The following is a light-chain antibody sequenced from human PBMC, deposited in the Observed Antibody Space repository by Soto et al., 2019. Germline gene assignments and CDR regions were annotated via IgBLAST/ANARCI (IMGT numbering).Light chain of an antibody. CDR2: EVN. V-gene: IGLV2-8*01. Sequence: QSALTQPPSASGSPGQSVTISCTGTSSDVGGYNYVSWFQQHPGKAPKLMIYEVNKRPSGVSDRFSGSKSGNTASLTVSGLQAEDEADYYCSSYAGSNKVFGTGTKVTVL. J-gene: IGLJ1*01. CDR3: SSYAGSNKV. CDR1: SSDVGGYNY.